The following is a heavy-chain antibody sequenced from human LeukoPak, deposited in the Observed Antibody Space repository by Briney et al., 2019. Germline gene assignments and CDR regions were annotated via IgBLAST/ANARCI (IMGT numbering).Heavy chain of an antibody. CDR2: ISWNSGSI. D-gene: IGHD1-14*01. CDR3: ARDPWEPQLLDY. CDR1: GFTFDDYA. Sequence: GGSLRLSCAASGFTFDDYAMHWVRQAPGKGLEWVSGISWNSGSIGYADSVKGRFTISRDNAKNSLYLQMNSLRAEDTAVYYCARDPWEPQLLDYWGQGTLVTVSS. V-gene: IGHV3-9*01. J-gene: IGHJ4*02.